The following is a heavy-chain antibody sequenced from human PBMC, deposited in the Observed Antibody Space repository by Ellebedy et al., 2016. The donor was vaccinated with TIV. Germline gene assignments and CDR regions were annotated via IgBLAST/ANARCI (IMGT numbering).Heavy chain of an antibody. CDR1: GDSISDYC. CDR3: ARRTNTGSYNYFNY. Sequence: SETLSLXXSVSGDSISDYCWAWFRQPAGKGPEWIGRIYTSGSTNYNPSLNSRVTMSIDTSKNQFSLRLSSVTAADTAVYYCARRTNTGSYNYFNYWGQGTLVTVSS. J-gene: IGHJ4*02. V-gene: IGHV4-4*07. CDR2: IYTSGST. D-gene: IGHD1-26*01.